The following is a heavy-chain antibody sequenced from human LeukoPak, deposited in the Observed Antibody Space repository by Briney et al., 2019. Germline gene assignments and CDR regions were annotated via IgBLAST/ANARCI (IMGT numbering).Heavy chain of an antibody. Sequence: SETLSLTCTVSGGSISSSSYYWGWIRQPPGRGLQWIGTIYYRGSTYYNPSLKSRVTISVDTSKNQFSLKLSSVTAADTAVYYCARGERYSSGWYGEYYFDYWGQGTLVTVSS. D-gene: IGHD6-19*01. J-gene: IGHJ4*02. CDR1: GGSISSSSYY. CDR3: ARGERYSSGWYGEYYFDY. V-gene: IGHV4-39*01. CDR2: IYYRGST.